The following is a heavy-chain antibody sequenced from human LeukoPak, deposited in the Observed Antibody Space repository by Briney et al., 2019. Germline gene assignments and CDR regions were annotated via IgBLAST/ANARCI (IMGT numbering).Heavy chain of an antibody. CDR2: IIPIFGTA. J-gene: IGHJ5*02. D-gene: IGHD2-15*01. CDR1: GYTFTSYA. Sequence: ASVKVSCKASGYTFTSYAIIWVRQAPGQGLEWMGGIIPIFGTANYAQKFQGRVTITADESTSTAYMELSSLRSEDTAVYYCARMSGYCTGGSCYGNNWFDPWGQGTLVTVSS. CDR3: ARMSGYCTGGSCYGNNWFDP. V-gene: IGHV1-69*13.